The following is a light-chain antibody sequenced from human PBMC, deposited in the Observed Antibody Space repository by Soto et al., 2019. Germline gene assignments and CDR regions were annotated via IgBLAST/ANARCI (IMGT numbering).Light chain of an antibody. J-gene: IGKJ1*01. V-gene: IGKV1-39*01. CDR2: AAS. CDR3: QQSFSSSCT. Sequence: DIQMTQSPASLSASIGDRVIITCRASQSISNYLNWYQHKPGRAPKFLIYAASSLQSGVPSRFSGSGSGTDFTLTIISLQREDFGTYFCQQSFSSSCTFGQGTKVE. CDR1: QSISNY.